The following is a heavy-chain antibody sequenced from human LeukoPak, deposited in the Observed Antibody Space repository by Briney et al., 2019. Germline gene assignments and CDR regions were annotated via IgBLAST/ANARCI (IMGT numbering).Heavy chain of an antibody. V-gene: IGHV3-23*01. D-gene: IGHD1-1*01. CDR1: GFTFSSYA. J-gene: IGHJ4*02. CDR3: ARSLIGTTHWYFDY. CDR2: ISGSGAAT. Sequence: PGGSLRLSCAASGFTFSSYAMSWVRQAPGKGLEWVSAISGSGAATYYADSLKGRFTISRDNAKKSLYLQMNSLRAEDTAVYYCARSLIGTTHWYFDYWGQGTLVTVSS.